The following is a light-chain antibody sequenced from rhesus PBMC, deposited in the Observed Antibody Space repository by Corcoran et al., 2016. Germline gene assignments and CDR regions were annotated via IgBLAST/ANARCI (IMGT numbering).Light chain of an antibody. CDR1: ESVTTY. Sequence: QVILTQSPATLSLSPGERATLSCRASESVTTYLAWYQQKPGQAPRLLIYGASSRATGIPDRFSASGSGTDCTLTISSLEPEDVGVYHCYQHSSGYSFGQGTKVEI. CDR3: YQHSSGYS. V-gene: IGKV3-10*01. J-gene: IGKJ2*01. CDR2: GAS.